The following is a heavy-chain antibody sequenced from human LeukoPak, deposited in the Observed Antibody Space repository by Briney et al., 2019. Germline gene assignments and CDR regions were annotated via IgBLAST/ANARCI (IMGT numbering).Heavy chain of an antibody. CDR2: IYYSGST. J-gene: IGHJ4*02. V-gene: IGHV4-31*03. CDR3: ARSPLVAAANDY. Sequence: SETLSLTCTVSGGSISSGGYNWSWIRQHPGKGLEWIGYIYYSGSTYYNPSLKSRVTISVDTSKNQFSLKLSSVTAADTAVYYCARSPLVAAANDYWGQGTLVTVSS. D-gene: IGHD6-13*01. CDR1: GGSISSGGYN.